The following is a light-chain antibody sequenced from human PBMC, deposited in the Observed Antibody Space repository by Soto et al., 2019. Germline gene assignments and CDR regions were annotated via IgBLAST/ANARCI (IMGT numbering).Light chain of an antibody. V-gene: IGKV3-20*01. Sequence: EIVLTQSPVTLSLSPGERAALSCRASQRVSKSNIGWYQHKTGQAPRLLIYGGTKTTSGVPDRFSGSGSGTDFTLTICSLDPEDSAVYYCQHYGSSFLPFGGGTRVEIK. J-gene: IGKJ4*01. CDR3: QHYGSSFLP. CDR2: GGT. CDR1: QRVSKSN.